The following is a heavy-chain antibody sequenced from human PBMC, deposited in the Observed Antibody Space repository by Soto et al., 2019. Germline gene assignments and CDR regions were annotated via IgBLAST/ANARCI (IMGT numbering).Heavy chain of an antibody. CDR2: IYYSGST. CDR3: ATLITMVRGGGYAFDI. D-gene: IGHD3-10*01. Sequence: LSLTCTVSGGSICSFYWSWFRLPPGKGLEWIGYIYYSGSTNYNPSLKSRVTISVDTSKNQFSLKLSSVTAADTAVYYCATLITMVRGGGYAFDIWGQGTMVTVSS. J-gene: IGHJ3*02. CDR1: GGSICSFY. V-gene: IGHV4-59*01.